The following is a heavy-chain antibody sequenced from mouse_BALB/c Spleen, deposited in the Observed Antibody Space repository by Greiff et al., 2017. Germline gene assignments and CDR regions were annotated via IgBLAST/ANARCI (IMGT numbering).Heavy chain of an antibody. V-gene: IGHV6-6*02. CDR2: IRLKSNNYAT. J-gene: IGHJ4*01. CDR3: TRMITGTMDY. D-gene: IGHD2-4*01. CDR1: GFTFSNYW. Sequence: EVKVEESGGGLVQPGGSMKLSCVASGFTFSNYWMNWVRQSPEKGLEWVAEIRLKSNNYATHYAESVKGRFTISRDDSKSSVYLQMNNLRAEDTGIYYCTRMITGTMDYWGQGTSVTVSS.